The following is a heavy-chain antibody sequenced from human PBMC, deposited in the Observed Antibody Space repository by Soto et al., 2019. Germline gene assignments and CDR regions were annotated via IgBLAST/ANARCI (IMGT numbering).Heavy chain of an antibody. D-gene: IGHD2-2*01. CDR2: IYTSGST. CDR1: GGSISSYY. J-gene: IGHJ4*02. V-gene: IGHV4-4*07. Sequence: SETLSLTCTVSGGSISSYYWSWIRQPAGKGLQWIGRIYTSGSTNYNPSLKSRVTMSVDTSKNQLSLKLGSVTAADTAVYYCARACSSTSCYDVFDSWGQGTLVTVSS. CDR3: ARACSSTSCYDVFDS.